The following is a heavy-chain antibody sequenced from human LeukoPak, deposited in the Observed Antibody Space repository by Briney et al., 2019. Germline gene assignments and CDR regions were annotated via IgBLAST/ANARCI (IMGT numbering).Heavy chain of an antibody. CDR2: IYYSGTT. CDR1: GGSMDSFY. Sequence: PSETLSLTCIVSGGSMDSFYWSWIRQSPGGGLEWIGYIYYSGTTNYNPSLRSRLTISVDTYKNQFSLKLSSVTAADTAVYYCARLARLTLIRGVTGYHSLDVWGKGTKVTVS. V-gene: IGHV4-59*01. CDR3: ARLARLTLIRGVTGYHSLDV. D-gene: IGHD3-10*01. J-gene: IGHJ6*03.